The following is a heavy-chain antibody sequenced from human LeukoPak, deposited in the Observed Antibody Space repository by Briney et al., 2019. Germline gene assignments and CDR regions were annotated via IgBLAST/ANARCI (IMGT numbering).Heavy chain of an antibody. CDR3: ARHSCYDS. J-gene: IGHJ4*02. V-gene: IGHV5-51*01. CDR1: GYTLRSYS. D-gene: IGHD3-16*01. Sequence: ESLKISCKGSGYTLRSYSFPWVRQMPGKGLEWMGVIYAGDSSTRYSPSVQGQVTISIDKPISTIYLQWSSLKASDSAIYYCARHSCYDSWGQGTLVTVSS. CDR2: IYAGDSST.